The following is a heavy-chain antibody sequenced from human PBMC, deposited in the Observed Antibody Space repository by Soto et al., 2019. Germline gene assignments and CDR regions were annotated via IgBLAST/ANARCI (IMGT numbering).Heavy chain of an antibody. CDR3: AKGEGYYYDSSGQLPYYYYYGMDV. D-gene: IGHD3-22*01. V-gene: IGHV3-30*18. CDR2: ISYDGSNK. CDR1: SFTFSSYG. J-gene: IGHJ6*02. Sequence: PGASLRLSCAASSFTFSSYGMHSVRQAPGKGLEWVAVISYDGSNKYYADSVKGRFTISRDNSKNTLYLQMNSLRAEDTAVYYCAKGEGYYYDSSGQLPYYYYYGMDVWGQGTTVTVSS.